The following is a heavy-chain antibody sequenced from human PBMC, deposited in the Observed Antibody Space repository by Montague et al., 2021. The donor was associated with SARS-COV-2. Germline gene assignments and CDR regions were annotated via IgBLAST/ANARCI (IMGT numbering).Heavy chain of an antibody. CDR2: INHGGST. D-gene: IGHD3-10*01. CDR3: ARLGDGVVPSPILGVGPYYSYYYMDV. Sequence: SETLSLTCAVYGGSFSGYYWNWIRQPPGKGLEWIGEINHGGSTNYNPSLKSRVTISADTSKNQFSLKLTSVAAADTAVYYCARLGDGVVPSPILGVGPYYSYYYMDVWGKGTTVTVSS. V-gene: IGHV4-34*01. J-gene: IGHJ6*03. CDR1: GGSFSGYY.